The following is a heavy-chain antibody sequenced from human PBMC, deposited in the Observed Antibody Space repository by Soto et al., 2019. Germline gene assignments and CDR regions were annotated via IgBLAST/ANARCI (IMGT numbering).Heavy chain of an antibody. CDR2: INPSGGST. CDR1: GYTEISYN. CDR3: ARDIVVVPAAILSYSRDP. D-gene: IGHD2-2*01. Sequence: FKGSGYTEISYNMVCVGQVKKQGLEWMGIINPSGGSTSYAQKFQGRVTMTRDTSTSTVYMELSSLRSEDTAVYYCARDIVVVPAAILSYSRDPRGQGTLVTVSS. V-gene: IGHV1-46*01. J-gene: IGHJ5*02.